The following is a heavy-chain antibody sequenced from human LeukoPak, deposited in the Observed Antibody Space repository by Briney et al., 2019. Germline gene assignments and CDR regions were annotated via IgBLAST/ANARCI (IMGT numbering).Heavy chain of an antibody. CDR3: ARLKDFWSGYPYNWFDP. CDR2: IYYSGST. Sequence: GSLRLSCAASGSTFSSYAMSWVRQAPGKGLEWIGSIYYSGSTYYNPSLKSRVTISVDTSKNQFSLKLSSVTAADTAVYYCARLKDFWSGYPYNWFDPWGQGTLVTVSS. CDR1: GSTFSSYA. V-gene: IGHV4-39*01. D-gene: IGHD3-3*01. J-gene: IGHJ5*02.